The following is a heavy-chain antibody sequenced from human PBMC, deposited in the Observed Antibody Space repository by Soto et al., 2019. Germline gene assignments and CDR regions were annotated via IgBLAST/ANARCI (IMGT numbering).Heavy chain of an antibody. Sequence: SQTLSLTCAISGDSVSSNSAAWNWIRQSPSRGLEWLGRTYYRSKWYNDYAVSVKSRITINPDTSKNQFSLQLNSVTPEDTAVYYCARVLQGEDAAMVLSYYYYGMDVWGQGTTVTVS. CDR3: ARVLQGEDAAMVLSYYYYGMDV. CDR2: TYYRSKWYN. D-gene: IGHD5-18*01. J-gene: IGHJ6*02. CDR1: GDSVSSNSAA. V-gene: IGHV6-1*01.